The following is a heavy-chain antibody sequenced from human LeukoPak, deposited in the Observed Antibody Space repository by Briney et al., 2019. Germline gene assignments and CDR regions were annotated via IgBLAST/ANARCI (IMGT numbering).Heavy chain of an antibody. Sequence: ASVKVSCKASGYTFTGYHIHWVRQAPGQGLEWMGWINPNSGDTDYAQKFQGRVTMTRDTSISTAYMELSTLRSDDTAVYYCARAGAWYTSGWYIAWWGQGTLVTVSS. J-gene: IGHJ4*02. D-gene: IGHD6-19*01. CDR3: ARAGAWYTSGWYIAW. V-gene: IGHV1-2*02. CDR1: GYTFTGYH. CDR2: INPNSGDT.